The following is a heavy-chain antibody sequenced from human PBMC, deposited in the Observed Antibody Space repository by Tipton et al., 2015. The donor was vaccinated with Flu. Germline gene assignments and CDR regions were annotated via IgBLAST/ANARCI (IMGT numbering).Heavy chain of an antibody. CDR3: ARDPSGYGFDY. V-gene: IGHV3-33*01. D-gene: IGHD5-18*01. J-gene: IGHJ4*02. CDR1: GFTFGSYG. CDR2: ISFDRSEI. Sequence: SLRLSCVASGFTFGSYGMHWVRQAPGKGLEWVAHISFDRSEIYYADFVRGRFTISRDNSKNTLYVELSSLRVEDTAVYYCARDPSGYGFDYWGRGTVVTVSP.